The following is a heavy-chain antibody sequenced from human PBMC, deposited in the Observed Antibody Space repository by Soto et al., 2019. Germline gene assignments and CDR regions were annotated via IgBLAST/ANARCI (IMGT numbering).Heavy chain of an antibody. D-gene: IGHD6-13*01. V-gene: IGHV1-69*02. Sequence: ASVKVSCKASGGTFSSYTISWVRQAPGQGLEWMGRIIPILGIANYAQKFQGRVTITADKSTSTAYMELSSLRSEDTAVYYCASPSAAGTVSYYYYYMDVWGKGTTVTVSS. CDR2: IIPILGIA. J-gene: IGHJ6*03. CDR1: GGTFSSYT. CDR3: ASPSAAGTVSYYYYYMDV.